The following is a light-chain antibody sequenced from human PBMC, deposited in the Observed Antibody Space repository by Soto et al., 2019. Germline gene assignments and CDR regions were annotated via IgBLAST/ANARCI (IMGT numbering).Light chain of an antibody. CDR2: AS. CDR1: QSVSDSY. Sequence: ESELMQSPGTVSLSPGERATLSCRASQSVSDSYLAWYQQKPGQAPRLLIYASSRATGIPDRFSGSGSGTDFTLSISRLEPEDFAVYYCQHYGTSALFGPGTRVDIK. V-gene: IGKV3-20*01. J-gene: IGKJ3*01. CDR3: QHYGTSAL.